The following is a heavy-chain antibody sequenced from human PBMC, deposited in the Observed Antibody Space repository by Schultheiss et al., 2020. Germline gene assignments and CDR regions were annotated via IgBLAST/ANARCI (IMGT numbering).Heavy chain of an antibody. Sequence: GGSLRLSCAASGFTFSDYYMNWVRQAPGKGLEWISGITRGGSTYYADSVKGRFTISRDNAKNSLYLQMNSLRAEDTAVYYCAKQTVTGNGGRGWFDPWGQGTLVTVSS. V-gene: IGHV3-69-1*01. J-gene: IGHJ5*02. CDR1: GFTFSDYY. D-gene: IGHD4-17*01. CDR3: AKQTVTGNGGRGWFDP. CDR2: ITRGGST.